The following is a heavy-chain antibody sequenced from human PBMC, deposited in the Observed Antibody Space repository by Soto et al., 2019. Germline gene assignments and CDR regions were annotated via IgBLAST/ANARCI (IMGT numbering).Heavy chain of an antibody. J-gene: IGHJ4*02. CDR3: ARLLFLEWFDDY. D-gene: IGHD3-3*01. CDR1: GYTFTSCG. CDR2: ISTYNGNT. V-gene: IGHV1-18*04. Sequence: QVPLVQSAAEVKKPGASVKVSCKTSGYTFTSCGISWVRQAPGQGLEWMGWISTYNGNTNYAQKFQGRATMTTDTSTTTAYMELRSLKSDDTAVYYCARLLFLEWFDDYWGQGTLVTVSS.